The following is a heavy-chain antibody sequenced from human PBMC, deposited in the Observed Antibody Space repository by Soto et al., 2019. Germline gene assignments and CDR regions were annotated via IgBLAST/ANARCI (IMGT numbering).Heavy chain of an antibody. CDR3: AKDPFRELGGGYYFHY. V-gene: IGHV3-23*01. Sequence: PGGSLRLSCVASGFSLATYPMNWVRQTPGKGLEWISYISPRGATLSYADSVGGRFTISRDNSKNTMYLQMNSLRAEDTAVYYCAKDPFRELGGGYYFHYWGQGTLVTVSS. D-gene: IGHD1-7*01. CDR2: ISPRGATL. CDR1: GFSLATYP. J-gene: IGHJ4*02.